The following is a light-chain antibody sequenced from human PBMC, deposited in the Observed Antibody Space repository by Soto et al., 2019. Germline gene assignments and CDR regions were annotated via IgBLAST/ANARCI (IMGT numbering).Light chain of an antibody. CDR2: AAS. V-gene: IGKV3-20*01. J-gene: IGKJ1*01. CDR3: QQYGSSSWT. Sequence: EIVLTQSPGTLSLSPGEGATLSCRASQSVRSSYLAWYQQKPGQAPRLLIYAASSRAAGNPDRFSGSGSGTDFTLTISRLEPEDFAVYYCQQYGSSSWTFGRGTKVEIK. CDR1: QSVRSSY.